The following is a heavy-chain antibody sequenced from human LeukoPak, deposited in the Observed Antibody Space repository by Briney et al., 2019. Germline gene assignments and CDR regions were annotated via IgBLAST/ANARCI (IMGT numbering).Heavy chain of an antibody. J-gene: IGHJ4*02. CDR1: GYTFTSYG. CDR3: ARDHVFPSVVVRAASYYFDY. D-gene: IGHD2-2*01. CDR2: ISAYNGNT. V-gene: IGHV1-18*01. Sequence: ASVKVSCKASGYTFTSYGISWVRQAPGQGVEWVGWISAYNGNTNYAQKLQGRVTMTTDTSTSTAYMELRSLRSDGTAVYYCARDHVFPSVVVRAASYYFDYWGQGTLVTVSS.